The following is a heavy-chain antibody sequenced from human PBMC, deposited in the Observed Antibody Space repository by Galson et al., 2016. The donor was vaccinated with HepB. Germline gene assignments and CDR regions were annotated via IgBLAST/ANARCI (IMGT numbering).Heavy chain of an antibody. CDR1: GFTFSNAW. J-gene: IGHJ4*02. CDR2: IKSKANGGTT. CDR3: TTGSWQPAPDY. V-gene: IGHV3-15*01. D-gene: IGHD1-14*01. Sequence: SLRLSCAASGFTFSNAWMSWVRQAPGKGLEWVGRIKSKANGGTTDYASPVKGRFTISRDDSKNTLYVQMNSLKTQETAIYYCTTGSWQPAPDYWGQGTLGTRSS.